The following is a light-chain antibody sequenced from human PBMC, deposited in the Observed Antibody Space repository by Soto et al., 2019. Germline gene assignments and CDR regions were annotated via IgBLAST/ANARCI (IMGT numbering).Light chain of an antibody. V-gene: IGKV3-20*01. Sequence: EIVLTQSPVTLSLSPGEIATLSCRASQSVSSSYLAWYQQKPGQAPRLLIYGASSRATGIPDRFSGSGSGTDFTLTISRLEPEDFAVYYCQQYGSSPPYTFGQGTKLEIK. CDR3: QQYGSSPPYT. CDR2: GAS. J-gene: IGKJ2*01. CDR1: QSVSSSY.